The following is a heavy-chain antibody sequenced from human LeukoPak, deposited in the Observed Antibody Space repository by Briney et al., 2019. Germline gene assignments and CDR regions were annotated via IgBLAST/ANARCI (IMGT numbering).Heavy chain of an antibody. D-gene: IGHD5-18*01. CDR3: ARASVTAMVNNYYYYMDV. J-gene: IGHJ6*03. Sequence: ASVKVSCTASGGTYSSYAISWVRQAPGQGLEWMGGNIPIFGTANYAQKFKGRVTITTDESTSTAYMELSSLRSEDTAVYYCARASVTAMVNNYYYYMDVWGKGTTVTVSS. CDR2: NIPIFGTA. V-gene: IGHV1-69*05. CDR1: GGTYSSYA.